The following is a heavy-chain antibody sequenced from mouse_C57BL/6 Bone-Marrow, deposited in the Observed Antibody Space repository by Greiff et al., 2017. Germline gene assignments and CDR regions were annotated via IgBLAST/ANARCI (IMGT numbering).Heavy chain of an antibody. CDR1: GYTFTSYW. V-gene: IGHV1-50*01. CDR2: IDPSDSYT. Sequence: QVQLKQPGAELVKPGASVKLSCKASGYTFTSYWMQWVKQRPGQGLEWIGEIDPSDSYTNYNQKFKGKATLAVDTSSSTAYMQLSSLTSEDSAVYYCARISEYYFDYWGQGTTLTVSS. CDR3: ARISEYYFDY. J-gene: IGHJ2*01.